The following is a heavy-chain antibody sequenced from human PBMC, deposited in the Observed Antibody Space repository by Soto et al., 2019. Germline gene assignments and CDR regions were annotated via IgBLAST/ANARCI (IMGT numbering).Heavy chain of an antibody. V-gene: IGHV3-33*01. D-gene: IGHD4-4*01. CDR1: GFTLSSNG. Sequence: QVQLVESGGGVVQPGKSLRLSCAASGFTLSSNGMHWVRQAPGKGLEWVAFIWYDGSDKYYADSVKGRFTISRDDSKNTLYLQMNRLRAEDTAVYYCARDRYPNYPPDAFDIWGQGTLVTVSS. CDR2: IWYDGSDK. J-gene: IGHJ3*02. CDR3: ARDRYPNYPPDAFDI.